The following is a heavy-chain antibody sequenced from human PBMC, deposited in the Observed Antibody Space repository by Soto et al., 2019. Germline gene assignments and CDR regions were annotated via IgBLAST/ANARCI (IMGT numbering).Heavy chain of an antibody. CDR1: GGTFSSYA. D-gene: IGHD6-19*01. Sequence: ASVKVSCKATGGTFSSYAISWVRQAPGQGLEWMGGIIPIFGLANYAQKFQGSVTITADKSTSTAYMELSSLRSEDTAVYYCARDSYSSGWYYYYMDVWGKGTTVTVSS. CDR2: IIPIFGLA. V-gene: IGHV1-69*10. J-gene: IGHJ6*03. CDR3: ARDSYSSGWYYYYMDV.